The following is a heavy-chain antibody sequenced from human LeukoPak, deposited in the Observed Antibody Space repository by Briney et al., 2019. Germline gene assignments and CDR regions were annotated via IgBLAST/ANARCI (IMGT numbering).Heavy chain of an antibody. CDR2: ISSSGSTI. Sequence: GGSLRLSCAASGFTFSDYYMSWIRQAPGKGLEWVSYISSSGSTIYYADPVKGRFTISRDNAKNSLYLQMNSLRAEDTAVYYCARDRLRIFGVVTYMFDYRGQGTLVTVSS. J-gene: IGHJ4*02. CDR1: GFTFSDYY. V-gene: IGHV3-11*01. D-gene: IGHD3-3*01. CDR3: ARDRLRIFGVVTYMFDY.